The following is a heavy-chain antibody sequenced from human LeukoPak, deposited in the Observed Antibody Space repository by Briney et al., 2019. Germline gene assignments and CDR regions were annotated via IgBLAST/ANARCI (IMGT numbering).Heavy chain of an antibody. V-gene: IGHV3-21*01. CDR1: GITFNTYT. CDR2: ISSSSSYI. J-gene: IGHJ6*03. Sequence: GGSLRLSCAASGITFNTYTMNWVRQAPGKGLEWVSSISSSSSYIYYADSVKGRFTISRDNAKNSLYLQMNSLRAEDTAVYYCARGYSSSWHHYYYYMDVWGKGTTVTVSS. D-gene: IGHD6-13*01. CDR3: ARGYSSSWHHYYYYMDV.